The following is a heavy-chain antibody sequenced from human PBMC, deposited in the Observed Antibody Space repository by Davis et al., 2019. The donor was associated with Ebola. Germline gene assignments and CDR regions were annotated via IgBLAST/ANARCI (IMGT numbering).Heavy chain of an antibody. J-gene: IGHJ6*02. CDR1: GLILSGSR. CDR3: TRGAPYFMDV. CDR2: IRNKNDGDVT. D-gene: IGHD2/OR15-2a*01. Sequence: PGGSLRLSCAASGLILSGSRLHWVRQASGKGLEWVGRIRNKNDGDVTSYGASVEGRFTISRDDSKNTAYLQVNSLKTEDTAVYYCTRGAPYFMDVWGQGTTVTVSS. V-gene: IGHV3-73*01.